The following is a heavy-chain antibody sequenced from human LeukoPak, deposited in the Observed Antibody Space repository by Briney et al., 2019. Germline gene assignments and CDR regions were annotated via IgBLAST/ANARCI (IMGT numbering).Heavy chain of an antibody. D-gene: IGHD3-9*01. J-gene: IGHJ4*02. Sequence: GGSLRLSCAASGFTFSSHWMSWVRQAPGKGLERVANINQDGSEKYYVDSVKGRFIISRDNAKTSLYLQMNSLRAEDTAVYYCARDGFDEGLYFDYWGQGNLVTVSS. V-gene: IGHV3-7*01. CDR3: ARDGFDEGLYFDY. CDR1: GFTFSSHW. CDR2: INQDGSEK.